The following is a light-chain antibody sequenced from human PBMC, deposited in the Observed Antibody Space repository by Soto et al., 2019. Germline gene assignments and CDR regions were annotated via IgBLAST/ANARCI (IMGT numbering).Light chain of an antibody. V-gene: IGKV3-20*01. CDR3: QQYASSPYT. J-gene: IGKJ2*01. Sequence: EIVLTQSPATLSLSPGERATLSCRASQSVSSSYLAWYQQKPGRAPRLLIYGASSRATGIPDRFSGRESGTDFTLTITTLEPEDSAVYFCQQYASSPYTFGQGTKVDIK. CDR1: QSVSSSY. CDR2: GAS.